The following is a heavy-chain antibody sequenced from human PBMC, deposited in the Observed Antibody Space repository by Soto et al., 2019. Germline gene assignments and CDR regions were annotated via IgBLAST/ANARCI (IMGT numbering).Heavy chain of an antibody. V-gene: IGHV4-39*01. CDR1: GDSISTSLHF. Sequence: QLQLQESGPGLVKPSETLSLTCTVSGDSISTSLHFWGWIRQPPGKGLEWIGSIYYTGSTYYNPSHTSRVTISLDTSKNQVSLKLRSVTAADTAVYFCARHAPPGVVAPFHFWGQGTLVTVSS. CDR3: ARHAPPGVVAPFHF. J-gene: IGHJ4*02. CDR2: IYYTGST. D-gene: IGHD2-15*01.